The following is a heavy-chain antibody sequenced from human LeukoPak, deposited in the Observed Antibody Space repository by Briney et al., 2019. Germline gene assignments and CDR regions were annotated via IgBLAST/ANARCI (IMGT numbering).Heavy chain of an antibody. V-gene: IGHV4-34*01. CDR2: INHSGST. CDR1: GGSFSGYY. J-gene: IGHJ4*02. CDR3: ARGVRITMVRGVIKPPEFDY. Sequence: SETLSLTCAVYGGSFSGYYWSWIRQPPGKGLDWIGEINHSGSTNYNPSLKSRVTISVDTSKNQFSLKLSSVTAADTAVYYCARGVRITMVRGVIKPPEFDYWGQGTLVTVSS. D-gene: IGHD3-10*01.